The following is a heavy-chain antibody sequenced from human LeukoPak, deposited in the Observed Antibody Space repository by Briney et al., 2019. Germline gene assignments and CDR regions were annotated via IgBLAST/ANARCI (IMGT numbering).Heavy chain of an antibody. J-gene: IGHJ4*02. CDR1: GYTFTSYD. D-gene: IGHD6-13*01. CDR2: INPNSGGT. CDR3: ARSPSGYSSSWYVLY. Sequence: ASVKVSCKASGYTFTSYDINWVRQAAGQGLEWMGWINPNSGGTNYAQKFQGRVTMTRDTSISTAYMGLSRLRSDDTAVYYCARSPSGYSSSWYVLYWGQGTLVTVSS. V-gene: IGHV1-2*02.